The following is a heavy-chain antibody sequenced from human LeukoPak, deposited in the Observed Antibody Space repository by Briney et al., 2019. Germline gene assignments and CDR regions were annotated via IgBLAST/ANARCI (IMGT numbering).Heavy chain of an antibody. CDR2: IRGSGGST. V-gene: IGHV3-23*01. CDR3: AKLVRSSGYRGLTD. Sequence: PGGSLRLSCAASGFTFSSYAMSWVRQAPGKGLEWVSAIRGSGGSTYYADSVKGRFTISRDNSKNTLYLQMNSLRAEDTAVYYCAKLVRSSGYRGLTDWGQGTLVTVSS. D-gene: IGHD6-19*01. CDR1: GFTFSSYA. J-gene: IGHJ4*02.